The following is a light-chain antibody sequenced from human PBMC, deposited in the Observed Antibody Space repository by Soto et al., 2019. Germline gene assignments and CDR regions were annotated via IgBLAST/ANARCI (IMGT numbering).Light chain of an antibody. CDR2: AAS. J-gene: IGKJ2*01. Sequence: DIQMTQSPSSVSASVGDRVTITCRASQGISRWLAWFQQKPGKGPKLLIYAASTLRSGVPSRFSGSGSGTDITLTISSLQPEDFATYFCQQASTFPNTFGQGTKLEIK. CDR1: QGISRW. V-gene: IGKV1-12*01. CDR3: QQASTFPNT.